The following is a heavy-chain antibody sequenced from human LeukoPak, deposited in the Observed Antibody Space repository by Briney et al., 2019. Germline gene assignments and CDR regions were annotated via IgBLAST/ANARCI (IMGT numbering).Heavy chain of an antibody. CDR1: EFTLSSYD. CDR3: ARATDVLLWFGEFQYFDY. J-gene: IGHJ4*02. CDR2: ISYDGSNK. D-gene: IGHD3-10*01. V-gene: IGHV3-30*03. Sequence: GRSLRLSCAASEFTLSSYDMHWVRQAPGKGLEWVAVISYDGSNKYYADSVKGRFTISRDNAKNSLYLQMNSLRAEDTAVYYCARATDVLLWFGEFQYFDYWGQGTLVTVSS.